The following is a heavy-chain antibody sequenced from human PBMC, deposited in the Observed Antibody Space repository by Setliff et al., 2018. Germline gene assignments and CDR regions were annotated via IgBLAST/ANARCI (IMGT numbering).Heavy chain of an antibody. CDR1: GYIFTYYA. CDR3: ARRPYDSSGYFNY. D-gene: IGHD3-22*01. CDR2: INAGNGNT. Sequence: RASVKVSCKASGYIFTYYAIHWVRQAPGQRLEWMGWINAGNGNTKYSQKFQGRVTITRDTSASTAYMELSSLISEDTAVYYCARRPYDSSGYFNYWGQGTLVTVSS. J-gene: IGHJ4*02. V-gene: IGHV1-3*01.